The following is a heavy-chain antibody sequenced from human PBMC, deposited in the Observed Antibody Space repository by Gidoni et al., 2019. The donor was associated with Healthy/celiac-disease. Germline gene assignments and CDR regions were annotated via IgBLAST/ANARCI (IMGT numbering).Heavy chain of an antibody. V-gene: IGHV3-53*02. Sequence: EVQRVETGGGLIQPGGSLRLSCAAAGFTVSSNSMSWVRQAPGKGLEWVSVIYSGGSTYYADSVKGRFTISRDNSKNTLYLQMNSLRAEDTAVYYCARVREDEWLLSFYYYMDVWGKGTTVTVSS. D-gene: IGHD3-3*01. CDR1: GFTVSSNS. J-gene: IGHJ6*03. CDR3: ARVREDEWLLSFYYYMDV. CDR2: IYSGGST.